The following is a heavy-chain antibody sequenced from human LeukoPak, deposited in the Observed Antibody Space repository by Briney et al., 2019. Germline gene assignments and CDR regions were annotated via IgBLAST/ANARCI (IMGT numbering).Heavy chain of an antibody. CDR3: ARGVLRSTSRRYYYFDY. Sequence: ASVKVSCKASGYTFTGYYMHWVRQAPGQGLEWMGWINPNSGGTNYAQKFQGRVTMTRDTSISTAYMELSRLRSDGTAVYYCARGVLRSTSRRYYYFDYWGQGTLVTVSS. J-gene: IGHJ4*02. D-gene: IGHD2-2*01. V-gene: IGHV1-2*02. CDR1: GYTFTGYY. CDR2: INPNSGGT.